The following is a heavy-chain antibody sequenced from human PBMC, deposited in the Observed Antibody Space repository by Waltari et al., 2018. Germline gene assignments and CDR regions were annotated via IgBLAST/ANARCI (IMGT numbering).Heavy chain of an antibody. J-gene: IGHJ4*02. CDR1: GGSISSHY. CDR2: IYYSGST. V-gene: IGHV4-59*11. Sequence: QVQLQESGPGLVKPSETLSLTCTVPGGSISSHYWSWIRQPPGKGLEWIGYIYYSGSTNYNPSLKSRVTISVDTSKNQFSLKLSSVTAADTAVYYCARLIYSMVQGYFDYWGQGTLVTVSS. CDR3: ARLIYSMVQGYFDY. D-gene: IGHD3-10*01.